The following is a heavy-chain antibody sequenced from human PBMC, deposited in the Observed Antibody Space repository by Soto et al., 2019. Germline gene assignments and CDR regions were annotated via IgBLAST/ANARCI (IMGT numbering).Heavy chain of an antibody. CDR2: ISHLEST. CDR3: ARGGGYDSFDY. D-gene: IGHD5-12*01. Sequence: PSETLSLTCAVSGDSITSIYHWAWIRQPPGRGLEWIGYISHLESTYFHPSFKSRLTMSIDRTRNQFSLKLSSVTAADMAVYYCARGGGYDSFDYWGQGGLVTVSS. CDR1: GDSITSIYH. J-gene: IGHJ4*02. V-gene: IGHV4-28*01.